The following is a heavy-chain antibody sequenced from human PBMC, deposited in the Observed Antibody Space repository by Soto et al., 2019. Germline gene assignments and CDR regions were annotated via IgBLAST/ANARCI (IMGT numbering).Heavy chain of an antibody. CDR2: ISYDGSNK. Sequence: GGSLRLSCAASGFTFSSYAMHWVRQAPGKGLEWVAVISYDGSNKYYADSVKGRFTISRDNSKNTLYLQMNSLRAEDTAVYYCARDRRSSGWTYYYGMDVWGQGTTVTVSS. V-gene: IGHV3-30-3*01. D-gene: IGHD6-19*01. CDR3: ARDRRSSGWTYYYGMDV. CDR1: GFTFSSYA. J-gene: IGHJ6*02.